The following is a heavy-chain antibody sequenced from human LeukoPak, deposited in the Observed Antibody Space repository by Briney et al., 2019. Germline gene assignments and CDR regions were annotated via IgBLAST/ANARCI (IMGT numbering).Heavy chain of an antibody. CDR3: ARVHRYCSGGSCSLIDY. D-gene: IGHD2-15*01. J-gene: IGHJ4*02. CDR2: IYYSGST. Sequence: NSSETLPLTCTVSGGSISSYYWSRIRQPPGKGLEWIGYIYYSGSTNYNPSLKSRVTISVDTSKNQFSLKLSSVTAADTAVYYCARVHRYCSGGSCSLIDYWGQGTLVTVSS. CDR1: GGSISSYY. V-gene: IGHV4-59*08.